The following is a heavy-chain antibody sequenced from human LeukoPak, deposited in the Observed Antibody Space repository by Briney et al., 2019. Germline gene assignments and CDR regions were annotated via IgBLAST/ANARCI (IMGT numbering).Heavy chain of an antibody. Sequence: ASVKVSCKASGYTFTSYGISWVRQAPGQGLEWMGWISAYNGNTNYAQKLQGRVTMTTDTSTSTAYMELRSLRSDDTAVYYCAREFPNSIYYYYCGMDVWGQGTTVTVSS. D-gene: IGHD4-23*01. CDR1: GYTFTSYG. CDR3: AREFPNSIYYYYCGMDV. V-gene: IGHV1-18*01. J-gene: IGHJ6*02. CDR2: ISAYNGNT.